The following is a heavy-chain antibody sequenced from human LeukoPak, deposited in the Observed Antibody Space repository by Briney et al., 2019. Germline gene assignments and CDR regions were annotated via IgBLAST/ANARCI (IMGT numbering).Heavy chain of an antibody. Sequence: GGSQRLSRSASGFTFCRFGMHWVRQAPGKGLEWVAVIWYDGSNKYYADSVKGRFTISRDNSTNTLYLQMNSLRAEDTAVYYCARDVHGHSYWKSYYFDYWGQGTLVTVSS. V-gene: IGHV3-33*08. CDR3: ARDVHGHSYWKSYYFDY. D-gene: IGHD5-18*01. CDR1: GFTFCRFG. J-gene: IGHJ4*02. CDR2: IWYDGSNK.